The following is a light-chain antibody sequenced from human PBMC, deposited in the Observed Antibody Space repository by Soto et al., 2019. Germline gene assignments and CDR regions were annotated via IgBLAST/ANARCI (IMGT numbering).Light chain of an antibody. Sequence: QSALTQPASVSGSPGQSITISCTGTSSDIGGYNFVSWYQQHPGKAPKLMIYEVSNRPSGVSNRFSGSKSGNTASLTISGLPSEDEADYYCSSYTTSSTRLFGGGTKVTVL. V-gene: IGLV2-14*01. CDR1: SSDIGGYNF. CDR2: EVS. CDR3: SSYTTSSTRL. J-gene: IGLJ3*02.